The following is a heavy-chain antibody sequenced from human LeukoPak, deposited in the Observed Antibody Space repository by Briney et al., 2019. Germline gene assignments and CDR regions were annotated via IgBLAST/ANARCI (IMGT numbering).Heavy chain of an antibody. J-gene: IGHJ5*02. Sequence: SETLSLTCTVSGGSISSSGYYWAWIRQPPGKGLECIGSIYYSGNTNYNPSLKSRVTISLDTSKNQFSLKVTSVTAADTAVYYCAKIEDSGYDYRGWFGPWGQGTLVTVSS. D-gene: IGHD5-12*01. V-gene: IGHV4-39*07. CDR3: AKIEDSGYDYRGWFGP. CDR1: GGSISSSGYY. CDR2: IYYSGNT.